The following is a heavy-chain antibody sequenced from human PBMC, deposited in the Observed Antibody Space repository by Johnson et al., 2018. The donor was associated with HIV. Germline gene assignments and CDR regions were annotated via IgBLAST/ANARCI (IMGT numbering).Heavy chain of an antibody. CDR1: GFTFSSYA. Sequence: MLLVESGGGLVQPGGSMRLSCAASGFTFSSYAVSWVRQAPGKGLEWVSAISGSGGSTYYTDSVKGRFTISRDNSKNTLYLQMNSLRAEDTAVYYCAKEVVSGWYPSGAFDIWGQGKMVTVSS. CDR2: ISGSGGST. D-gene: IGHD6-19*01. CDR3: AKEVVSGWYPSGAFDI. J-gene: IGHJ3*02. V-gene: IGHV3-23*04.